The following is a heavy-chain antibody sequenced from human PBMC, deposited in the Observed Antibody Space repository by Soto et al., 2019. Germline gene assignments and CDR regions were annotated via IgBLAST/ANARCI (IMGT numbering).Heavy chain of an antibody. Sequence: GGSLRLSCAASGFTFSSYGMHWVRQAPGKGLEWVAVISYDGSNKYYADSVKGRFTISRDNSKNSLYLQMNSLRAEDTAVYYCAKDIIRSATNYYYMDVWGKGTTVTVSS. V-gene: IGHV3-30*18. CDR2: ISYDGSNK. CDR3: AKDIIRSATNYYYMDV. D-gene: IGHD1-26*01. CDR1: GFTFSSYG. J-gene: IGHJ6*03.